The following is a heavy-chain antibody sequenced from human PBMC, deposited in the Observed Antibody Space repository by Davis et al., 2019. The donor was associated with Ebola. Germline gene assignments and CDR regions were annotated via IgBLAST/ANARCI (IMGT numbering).Heavy chain of an antibody. CDR1: GDSIDRNY. D-gene: IGHD2-15*01. J-gene: IGHJ5*02. CDR2: IDYSGTT. Sequence: SETLTLTCTVSGDSIDRNYWSWIRQPPGKGLEWIGHIDYSGTTNYNPSLKSRVTISIDTSKNQFSLKLSSVTAADTAVYYCARALGYCRFDPWGQGTLVTVSS. V-gene: IGHV4-59*01. CDR3: ARALGYCRFDP.